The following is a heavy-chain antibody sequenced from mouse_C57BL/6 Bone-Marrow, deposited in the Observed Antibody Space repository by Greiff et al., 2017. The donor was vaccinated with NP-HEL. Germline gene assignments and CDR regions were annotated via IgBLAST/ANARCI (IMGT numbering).Heavy chain of an antibody. Sequence: EVMLVESGGGLVQPGGSLKLSCAASGFTFSDYYMYWVRQTPEKRLEWVAYISNGGGSTYYPDTVKGRFTISSDNAKNTLYLQMSRLKSEDTAMYYCARHSNYGGAMDYWGQGTSVTVSS. CDR2: ISNGGGST. CDR1: GFTFSDYY. CDR3: ARHSNYGGAMDY. J-gene: IGHJ4*01. V-gene: IGHV5-12*01. D-gene: IGHD2-5*01.